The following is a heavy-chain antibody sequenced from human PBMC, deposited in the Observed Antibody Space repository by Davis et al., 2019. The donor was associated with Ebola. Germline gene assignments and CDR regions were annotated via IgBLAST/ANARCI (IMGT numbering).Heavy chain of an antibody. CDR3: ARRVGVSMDTRHDY. V-gene: IGHV1-8*01. CDR2: MNPTSGNT. Sequence: ASVKVSCKASGYTFTSYDINWVRQATGQGLEWMGWMNPTSGNTGYAQKFQGRVTMTRNTSISTAYMELSSLRSEDTAVYYCARRVGVSMDTRHDYWGQGTLVTVSA. CDR1: GYTFTSYD. J-gene: IGHJ4*02. D-gene: IGHD5-18*01.